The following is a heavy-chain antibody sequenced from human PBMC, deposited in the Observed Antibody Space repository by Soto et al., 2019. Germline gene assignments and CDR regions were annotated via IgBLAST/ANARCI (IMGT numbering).Heavy chain of an antibody. Sequence: VQLVKSGGGLVQPGGSLRLSCAASGFSFSSYWMQWVRHAPGKGLVWVSRINSDGSSTTYADSVKGRFTISRDNAKNTLYLQMNSLTPEDTAVYYCAKGVPAATRYFQHWGQGTLVTVSS. D-gene: IGHD2-2*01. V-gene: IGHV3-74*01. CDR3: AKGVPAATRYFQH. CDR1: GFSFSSYW. CDR2: INSDGSST. J-gene: IGHJ1*01.